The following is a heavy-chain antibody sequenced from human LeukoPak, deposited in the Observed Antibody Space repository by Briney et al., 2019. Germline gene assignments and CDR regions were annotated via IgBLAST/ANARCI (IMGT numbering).Heavy chain of an antibody. D-gene: IGHD3-3*01. CDR2: IREKVNSYTT. CDR3: AKAFCSEKQCTLDS. V-gene: IGHV3-72*01. J-gene: IGHJ4*02. Sequence: GGSLRLSCAASGLTFNNAWMNWVRQAPGKGLEWVGRIREKVNSYTTVYAASVKGRFTISRDDSTNSVFLQMNSLKTEDTAVYYCAKAFCSEKQCTLDSWGQGTLVSVSS. CDR1: GLTFNNAW.